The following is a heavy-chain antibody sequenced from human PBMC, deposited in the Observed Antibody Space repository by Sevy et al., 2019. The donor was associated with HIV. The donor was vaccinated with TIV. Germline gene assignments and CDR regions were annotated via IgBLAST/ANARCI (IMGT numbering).Heavy chain of an antibody. CDR2: IRYDGSDE. V-gene: IGHV3-30*02. Sequence: GGSLRLSCAASGFTLSNHAMHWVRQAPGKGLEWVAFIRYDGSDEYYADSVKGRFTISRDNSKNTLYLQMNSLRPEDTAVYYCAKDRKVLLVVYAIPFDVFDIWGQGTMVTVSS. J-gene: IGHJ3*02. CDR3: AKDRKVLLVVYAIPFDVFDI. D-gene: IGHD2-8*02. CDR1: GFTLSNHA.